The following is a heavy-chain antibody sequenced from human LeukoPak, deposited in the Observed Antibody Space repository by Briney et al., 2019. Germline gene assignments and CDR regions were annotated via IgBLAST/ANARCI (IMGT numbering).Heavy chain of an antibody. CDR3: ASRSTYCSGGSCYRIPFDY. V-gene: IGHV1-69*02. CDR2: IIPILGIA. D-gene: IGHD2-15*01. Sequence: SSVKVSCKASGGTFGSYTISWVRQAPGQGLEWVGRIIPILGIASSAQKFQGRVTITAYKSTSTAYMELRSLRSDDTAVYYCASRSTYCSGGSCYRIPFDYWGQGTLVTVSS. J-gene: IGHJ4*02. CDR1: GGTFGSYT.